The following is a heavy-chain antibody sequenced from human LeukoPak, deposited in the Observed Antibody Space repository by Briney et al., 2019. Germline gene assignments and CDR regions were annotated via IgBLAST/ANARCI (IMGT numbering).Heavy chain of an antibody. Sequence: PGGSLRLSCAASGFTFSSYSMNWVRQAPGKGLEWISSISGGSTYIYYADSVRGRFTISRDNAKNSLYLQMNSLRAEDTAVYYCARVPNYDFWSGANAFDIWGQGTMVTVSS. D-gene: IGHD3-3*01. CDR1: GFTFSSYS. V-gene: IGHV3-21*01. CDR3: ARVPNYDFWSGANAFDI. CDR2: ISGGSTYI. J-gene: IGHJ3*02.